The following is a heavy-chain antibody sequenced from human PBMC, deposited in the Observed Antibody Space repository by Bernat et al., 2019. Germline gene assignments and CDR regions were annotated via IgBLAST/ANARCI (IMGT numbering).Heavy chain of an antibody. J-gene: IGHJ5*02. D-gene: IGHD3-22*01. Sequence: EVQLVESGGGLVKPGGSLRLSCAASGFTFSTYSMNWVRQAPGRGLEWVSSITSGSSHIYYADSLKGRFTISRDNAKNSLYLQMNSLRAEDTAVYYCAREMSNYYDSSGPEAWFDPWGQGTLVTVSS. CDR3: AREMSNYYDSSGPEAWFDP. CDR2: ITSGSSHI. CDR1: GFTFSTYS. V-gene: IGHV3-21*01.